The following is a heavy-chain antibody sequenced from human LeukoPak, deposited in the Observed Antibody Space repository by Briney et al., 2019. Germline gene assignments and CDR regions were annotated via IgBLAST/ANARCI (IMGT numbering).Heavy chain of an antibody. V-gene: IGHV1-69*13. CDR1: GGTFSSYA. CDR3: AQGPQTGYSSGWFGNFDY. CDR2: IIPIFGTA. D-gene: IGHD6-19*01. J-gene: IGHJ4*02. Sequence: SVKVSCKASGGTFSSYAISWVRQAPGQGLGWMGGIIPIFGTANYAQKFQGRVTITADESTSTAYMELSSLRSEDTAVYYCAQGPQTGYSSGWFGNFDYWGQGTLVTVSS.